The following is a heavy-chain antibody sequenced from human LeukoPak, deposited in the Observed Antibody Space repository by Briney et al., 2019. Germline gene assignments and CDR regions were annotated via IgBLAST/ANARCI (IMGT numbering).Heavy chain of an antibody. V-gene: IGHV4-4*07. D-gene: IGHD5-18*01. CDR2: IYTSGST. Sequence: PETLSVTSAVPGGSISSYYWSWIRQPAGEGLEWIWRIYTSGSTNYNPALKSRVTISVDKSKNQFSLKLSSVTAADTAVYYCAIEADTAMVDYRGQGTLVTVS. CDR3: AIEADTAMVDY. J-gene: IGHJ4*02. CDR1: GGSISSYY.